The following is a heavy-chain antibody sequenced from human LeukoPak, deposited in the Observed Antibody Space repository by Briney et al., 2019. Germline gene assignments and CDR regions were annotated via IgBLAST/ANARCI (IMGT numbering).Heavy chain of an antibody. D-gene: IGHD3-10*01. CDR3: ARAEYYYGSGSNFDY. CDR1: GGSFSGYY. J-gene: IGHJ4*02. Sequence: SETLSLTCAVYGGSFSGYYWSWIRQPPGKGLEWFGEINHSGSTNYNPSLKSRVTISVDTSKNQFSLKLSSVTAADTAVYYCARAEYYYGSGSNFDYWGQGTLVTVSS. V-gene: IGHV4-34*01. CDR2: INHSGST.